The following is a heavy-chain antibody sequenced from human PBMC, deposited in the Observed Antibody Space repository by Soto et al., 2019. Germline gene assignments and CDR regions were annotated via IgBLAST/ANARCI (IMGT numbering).Heavy chain of an antibody. D-gene: IGHD6-13*01. J-gene: IGHJ5*02. CDR3: AKDYLRIAAP. Sequence: PGGSLRLSCAASGFIFQDYAMSWVRQAPGKGLEWVSTITSSDDITYSADSVRGRVTISRDNSKNTLYLQMKSLRAADTAVYYCAKDYLRIAAPWGQGTLVTVSS. CDR2: ITSSDDIT. V-gene: IGHV3-23*01. CDR1: GFIFQDYA.